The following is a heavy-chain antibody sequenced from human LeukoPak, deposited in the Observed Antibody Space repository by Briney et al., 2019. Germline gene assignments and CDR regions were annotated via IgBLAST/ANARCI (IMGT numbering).Heavy chain of an antibody. D-gene: IGHD1-26*01. CDR2: IYPGDSDT. Sequence: GESLKISCKASGYSFTNYCIGWVRQIPGKGLEWMAIIYPGDSDTRYSPSFQGQGTISADKSISTAYLQWSSLTASDTAMYYCARPAYSGRSDGFDIWGQGTMVTVSS. V-gene: IGHV5-51*01. J-gene: IGHJ3*02. CDR3: ARPAYSGRSDGFDI. CDR1: GYSFTNYC.